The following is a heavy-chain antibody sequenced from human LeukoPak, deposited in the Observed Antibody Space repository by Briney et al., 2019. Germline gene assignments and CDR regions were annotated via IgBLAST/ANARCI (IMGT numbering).Heavy chain of an antibody. CDR3: ARELGYDFWSGYGY. CDR1: GFTFSSYS. D-gene: IGHD3-3*01. CDR2: ISSSSSYI. V-gene: IGHV3-21*01. Sequence: GGSLRLSCAASGFTFSSYSMNWVRQAPGKGLEWVPSISSSSSYIYYADSVKGRFTISRDNAKNSLYLQMNSLRAEDTAVYYCARELGYDFWSGYGYWGQGTLVTVSS. J-gene: IGHJ4*02.